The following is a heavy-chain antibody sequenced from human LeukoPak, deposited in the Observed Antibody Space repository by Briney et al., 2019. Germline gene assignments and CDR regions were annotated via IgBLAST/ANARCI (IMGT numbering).Heavy chain of an antibody. V-gene: IGHV4-34*01. Sequence: SETLSLTCAVYGGSFSGYYWSWIRQPPGKGLEWIGEINHSGDNNYNPSLKSRVTTSVDTSKNQISLKLTSVTAADTAVYFCARMGGFFDYWGQGTLVTVSS. J-gene: IGHJ4*02. D-gene: IGHD3-16*01. CDR2: INHSGDN. CDR1: GGSFSGYY. CDR3: ARMGGFFDY.